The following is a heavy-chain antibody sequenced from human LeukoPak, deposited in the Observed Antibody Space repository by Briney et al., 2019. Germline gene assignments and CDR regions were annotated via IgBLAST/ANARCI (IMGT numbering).Heavy chain of an antibody. V-gene: IGHV1-69*01. CDR1: GGTFSSYA. J-gene: IGHJ3*02. CDR3: ARSMSEAFDI. D-gene: IGHD2/OR15-2a*01. CDR2: IIPIFGTA. Sequence: SVKVSCKASGGTFSSYAISWVRQAPGQGLEWMGGIIPIFGTANCAQKFQGRVTITADESTSTAYMELSSLRSEDTAVYYCARSMSEAFDIWGQGTMVTVSS.